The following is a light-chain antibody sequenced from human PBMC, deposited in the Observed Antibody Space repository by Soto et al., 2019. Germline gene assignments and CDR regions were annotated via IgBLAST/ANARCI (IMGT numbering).Light chain of an antibody. J-gene: IGKJ4*01. CDR1: QSVSNS. Sequence: EIVLTQSPVTLSLSPGERATLSCRASQSVSNSLAWYQQKPGQAPRLLIYDASNRATGIPARFSGSGSGTDFTLTISSLEPEDFAVYYCQQRSYGPLLWTFGGGTKVEVK. V-gene: IGKV3-11*01. CDR3: QQRSYGPLLWT. CDR2: DAS.